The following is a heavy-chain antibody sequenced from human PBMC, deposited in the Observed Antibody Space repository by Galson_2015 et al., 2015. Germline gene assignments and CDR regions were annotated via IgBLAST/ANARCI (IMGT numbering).Heavy chain of an antibody. CDR1: GFTFSSYA. V-gene: IGHV3-23*01. CDR2: ISGSGSGT. D-gene: IGHD5-12*01. Sequence: SLRLSCAASGFTFSSYAMSWVRQAPGKGLEWVSGISGSGSGTYYADSVKGRFSISRDTSKNTLYLQMNSLRAEDTAVYYCAKHIDQYYYYYMDVWGKGTTVTVSS. J-gene: IGHJ6*03. CDR3: AKHIDQYYYYYMDV.